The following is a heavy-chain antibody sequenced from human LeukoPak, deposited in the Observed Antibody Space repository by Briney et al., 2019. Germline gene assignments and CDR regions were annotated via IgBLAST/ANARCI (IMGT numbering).Heavy chain of an antibody. CDR3: ARDVNYAFDY. Sequence: AASVKVSCKPSGYSFTRNGISRVRQAPGQGLEWMAWISANSGNTNYAQNFQDRVTLTTDTSTSTAYMELRSLRSDDTAVYYCARDVNYAFDYWGQGTLVTVSS. D-gene: IGHD3-16*01. J-gene: IGHJ4*02. V-gene: IGHV1-18*01. CDR1: GYSFTRNG. CDR2: ISANSGNT.